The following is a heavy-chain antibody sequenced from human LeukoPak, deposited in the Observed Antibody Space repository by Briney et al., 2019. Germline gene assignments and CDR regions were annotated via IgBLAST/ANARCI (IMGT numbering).Heavy chain of an antibody. CDR3: VARENSALRV. D-gene: IGHD1-26*01. CDR2: INPNSGVT. CDR1: GYTFTGYY. Sequence: ASVKVSCKASGYTFTGYYIHWVRQAPGQGLEWMGWINPNSGVTHYPQKFQGRVTMTRDTSIRTAYMEVSSLRSDDTAVYYCVARENSALRVWGQGTMVTVSS. J-gene: IGHJ3*01. V-gene: IGHV1-2*02.